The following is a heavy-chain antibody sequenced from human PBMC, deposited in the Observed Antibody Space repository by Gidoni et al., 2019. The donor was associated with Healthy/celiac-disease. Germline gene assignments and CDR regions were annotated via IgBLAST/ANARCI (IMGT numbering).Heavy chain of an antibody. CDR2: IYSGGST. CDR1: GFSVSRNY. Sequence: EVQLVESGGGLIQPGGSLRLSCAASGFSVSRNYMSCVRQAPGKGLEWVSVIYSGGSTYYADSVKGRFTISRDNSKNTLYLQMNSLRAEDTAVYYCASSTRYYDFWSGYWSYYYGMDVWGQGTTVTVSS. V-gene: IGHV3-53*01. J-gene: IGHJ6*02. CDR3: ASSTRYYDFWSGYWSYYYGMDV. D-gene: IGHD3-3*01.